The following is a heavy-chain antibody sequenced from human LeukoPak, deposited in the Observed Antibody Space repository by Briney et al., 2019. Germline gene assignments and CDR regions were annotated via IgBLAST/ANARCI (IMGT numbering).Heavy chain of an antibody. V-gene: IGHV4-31*02. CDR2: ICLRVST. D-gene: IGHD3-3*01. Sequence: SGALCVSCVLPGGSVSSGDECWSCVRQHPEKGLEWCAFICLRVSTYNNGSLKSPVTISVDTSQSQFSLMLTSVTAADTAVYYCARDGSGYSGSFGFWGQGTLVTVSS. CDR1: GGSVSSGDEC. CDR3: ARDGSGYSGSFGF. J-gene: IGHJ4*02.